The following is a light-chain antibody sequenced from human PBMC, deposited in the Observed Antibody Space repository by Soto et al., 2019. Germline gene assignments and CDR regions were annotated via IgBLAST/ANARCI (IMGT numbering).Light chain of an antibody. CDR3: HQYNQWPRT. V-gene: IGKV3-15*01. Sequence: EIVLTQSPGTLSLSPGERATLSCRASESVSSSYLAWYRQKPGQPPSLLIHGASTRATGVPARFSGSGSETEFALVITSLQSEDFAVYFCHQYNQWPRTFGQGTKVDIK. J-gene: IGKJ1*01. CDR1: ESVSSSY. CDR2: GAS.